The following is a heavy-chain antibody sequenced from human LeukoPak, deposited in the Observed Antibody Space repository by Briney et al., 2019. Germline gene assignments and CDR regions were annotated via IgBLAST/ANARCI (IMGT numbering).Heavy chain of an antibody. CDR2: INHSGST. V-gene: IGHV4-34*01. D-gene: IGHD5-24*01. J-gene: IGHJ4*02. CDR3: ARVDRHGHSDY. Sequence: SETLSLTCAVYGGSFSGYYWSWIRQPPGKGLEWIGEINHSGSTIYNPSLKSRVTISVDTSKNQFSLKLSSVTAADTAMYYCARVDRHGHSDYWGQGTLVTVSS. CDR1: GGSFSGYY.